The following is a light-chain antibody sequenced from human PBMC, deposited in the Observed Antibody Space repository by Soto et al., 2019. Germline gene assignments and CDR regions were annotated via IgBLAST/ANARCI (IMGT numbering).Light chain of an antibody. CDR1: SSNIGAGYD. V-gene: IGLV1-40*01. CDR3: QSYDSSLSGGV. Sequence: QAVVTQPPSVSGAPGQRVTISCTGSSSNIGAGYDVHWYQQLPGTAPKLLISGNSNRPSGVPDRFSGSTSGTSASLAITGLQAEDEADYYCQSYDSSLSGGVFGGGTKVTVL. CDR2: GNS. J-gene: IGLJ3*02.